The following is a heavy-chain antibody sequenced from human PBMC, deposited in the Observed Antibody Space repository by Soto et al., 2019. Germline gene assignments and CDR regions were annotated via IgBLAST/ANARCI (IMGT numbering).Heavy chain of an antibody. V-gene: IGHV4-59*01. CDR3: ARVLFGRGNWFDP. J-gene: IGHJ5*02. CDR2: IHYSGST. CDR1: GGSISSYY. D-gene: IGHD3-3*01. Sequence: QVQLQASGPGLVKPSETLSLTCTVSGGSISSYYWSWIRQPPGKGLEWIGYIHYSGSTNHNPSLKSRVTISVDTSKNHISLKLRSVTAADTAVYYCARVLFGRGNWFDPWGQGTLVTVSS.